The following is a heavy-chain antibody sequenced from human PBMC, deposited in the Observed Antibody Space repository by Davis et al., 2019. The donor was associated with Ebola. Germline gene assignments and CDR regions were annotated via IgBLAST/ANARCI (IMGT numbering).Heavy chain of an antibody. CDR1: GFTFSTYS. CDR3: ARSSIAARPGYYYGVDV. D-gene: IGHD6-6*01. CDR2: ISSSGSTI. V-gene: IGHV3-48*04. J-gene: IGHJ6*02. Sequence: GESLKISCAASGFTFSTYSMNWVRQAPGKGLEWVSYISSSGSTIYYADSVKGRFTISRDNAKNSLYLQMNSLRAEDTAVYYCARSSIAARPGYYYGVDVWGQGTTVTVSS.